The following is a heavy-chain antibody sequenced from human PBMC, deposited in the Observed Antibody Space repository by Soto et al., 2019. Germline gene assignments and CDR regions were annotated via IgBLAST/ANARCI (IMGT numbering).Heavy chain of an antibody. V-gene: IGHV1-18*01. D-gene: IGHD6-13*01. J-gene: IGHJ5*02. CDR1: GYTFTTYG. CDR3: ARSLGYSRSDWFDP. CDR2: ISTYNGNT. Sequence: QVQLVQSGAEVRKPGASVKVSCKASGYTFTTYGITWVRQARGQGLEWMGWISTYNGNTNYEQKLQGRVTMTTDTSTSTDYMELRNLRSDDTAVYYCARSLGYSRSDWFDPWGQGTLVTVSS.